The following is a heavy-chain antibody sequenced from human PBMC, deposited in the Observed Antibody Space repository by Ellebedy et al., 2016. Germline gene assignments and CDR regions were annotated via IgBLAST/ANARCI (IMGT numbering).Heavy chain of an antibody. CDR1: GYSFTSYW. V-gene: IGHV5-51*01. CDR3: ARVQGGWLQFAWYFDL. CDR2: IYPGDSDT. J-gene: IGHJ2*01. Sequence: GESLKISXKGSGYSFTSYWIGWVRQMPGKGLEWMGIIYPGDSDTRYSPSFQGQVTISADKSISTAYLQWSSLKASDTAMYYCARVQGGWLQFAWYFDLWGRGTLVTVSS. D-gene: IGHD5-24*01.